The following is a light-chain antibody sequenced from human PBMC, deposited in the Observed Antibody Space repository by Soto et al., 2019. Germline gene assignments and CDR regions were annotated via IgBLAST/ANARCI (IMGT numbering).Light chain of an antibody. CDR2: EVF. J-gene: IGKJ4*01. CDR1: QSLLHTDGKTY. V-gene: IGKV2D-29*01. CDR3: MQTIQPLLT. Sequence: DVVMTQTPLSLSVTPGQPASISCKSSQSLLHTDGKTYLYWYLQKPGHPPQLLIYEVFNRFSGVPDRFSGSGSGTDFTPKISRVEAEDVGTYYCMQTIQPLLTFGGGTKVEI.